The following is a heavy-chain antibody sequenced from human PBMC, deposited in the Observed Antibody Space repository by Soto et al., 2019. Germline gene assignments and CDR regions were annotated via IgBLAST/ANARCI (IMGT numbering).Heavy chain of an antibody. D-gene: IGHD1-26*01. V-gene: IGHV1-18*01. CDR1: GYTFTSYG. CDR2: ISAYNGKT. J-gene: IGHJ4*02. Sequence: QVQLVQSGAEVKKPGASVKVSCKASGYTFTSYGISWVRQAPGQGLEWMGWISAYNGKTNHAQKLQGRVTMTPDTSKSTANMELRRLRSDDTAVYDCARSGVWEPRDYWGQGTLVTVSS. CDR3: ARSGVWEPRDY.